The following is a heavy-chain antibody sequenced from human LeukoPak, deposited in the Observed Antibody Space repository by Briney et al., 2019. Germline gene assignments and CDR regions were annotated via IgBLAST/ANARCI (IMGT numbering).Heavy chain of an antibody. J-gene: IGHJ5*02. CDR1: GFTFDDYA. CDR3: AKGQHANYDILTPFDP. CDR2: ISWNSGSI. Sequence: PGGSLRLSCAASGFTFDDYAMHWVRQAPGKGLEWVSGISWNSGSIGYADSVKGRFTISRDNAKNSLYLQMNSLRAEDTALYYCAKGQHANYDILTPFDPWGQGTLVTVSS. V-gene: IGHV3-9*01. D-gene: IGHD3-9*01.